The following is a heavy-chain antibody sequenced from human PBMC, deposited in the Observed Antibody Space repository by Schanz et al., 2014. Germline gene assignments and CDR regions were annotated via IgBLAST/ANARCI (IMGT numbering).Heavy chain of an antibody. D-gene: IGHD2-15*01. CDR1: GFTLSSYA. J-gene: IGHJ6*02. V-gene: IGHV3-30-3*01. CDR3: AKGMGYCSSGACYDYYYYCLDV. CDR2: ISYDGSNK. Sequence: QLVGSGGGLIQPGRSLRLSCAAYGFTLSSYAMHWVRQAPGKGLEWVAVISYDGSNKYYADSVKGRFTISRDNSENTLYLQMNSLSADDTAVFYCAKGMGYCSSGACYDYYYYCLDVWGRGTTVTVSS.